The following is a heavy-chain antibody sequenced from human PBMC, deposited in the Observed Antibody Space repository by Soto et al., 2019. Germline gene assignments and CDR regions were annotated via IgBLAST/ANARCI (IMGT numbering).Heavy chain of an antibody. Sequence: EVQLVESGGGLVEPGGSLRLSCAASGFIFSDHYMDWVRQAPGKGLEWIGRVRDKANGYTTEYAASVRGRFTVSRDDSKNSLDVKMNSLQIEDTAMYYCVRNLASGGTYYIDYWGQGTLVTVSS. CDR1: GFIFSDHY. J-gene: IGHJ4*02. CDR2: VRDKANGYTT. CDR3: VRNLASGGTYYIDY. V-gene: IGHV3-72*01. D-gene: IGHD3-10*01.